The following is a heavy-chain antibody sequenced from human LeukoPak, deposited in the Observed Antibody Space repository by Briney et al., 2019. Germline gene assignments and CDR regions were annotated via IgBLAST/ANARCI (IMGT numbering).Heavy chain of an antibody. J-gene: IGHJ4*02. CDR3: ARSSVSGTYSGGY. Sequence: SGTLSLTCAVSGGSISSTNWWSWVRPPPGKGLEWIGYIYYGGSTYSNPSLKGRVTISADTSKNQLSLKLTSVTAADTAVYYCARSSVSGTYSGGYWGQGILVTVSS. V-gene: IGHV4-4*02. CDR1: GGSISSTNW. CDR2: IYYGGST. D-gene: IGHD3-10*01.